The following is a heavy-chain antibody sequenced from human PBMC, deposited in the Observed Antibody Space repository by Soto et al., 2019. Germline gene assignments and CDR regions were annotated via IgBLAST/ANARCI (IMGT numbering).Heavy chain of an antibody. D-gene: IGHD3-3*01. CDR2: INHSGST. V-gene: IGHV4-34*01. Sequence: SETLSLTCAVYGGSFSGHHCSWIRQPPGKGLEWIGEINHSGSTNYNPSLKSRVTISVDTSKNQFSLKLSSVTAADTAVYYCARVRYYDFWSGYRSNRYYYYMDVWGKGTTVTVSS. CDR1: GGSFSGHH. J-gene: IGHJ6*03. CDR3: ARVRYYDFWSGYRSNRYYYYMDV.